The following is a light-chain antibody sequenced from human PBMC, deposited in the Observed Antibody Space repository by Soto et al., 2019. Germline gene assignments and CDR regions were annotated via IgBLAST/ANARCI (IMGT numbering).Light chain of an antibody. CDR1: SSDVGGYNY. J-gene: IGLJ2*01. V-gene: IGLV2-14*01. CDR3: SSYTSSSTLGVV. CDR2: DVS. Sequence: QSALTQPASVSGSPGQSITISCTGTSSDVGGYNYVSWYQQHPGKAPKLMIYDVSNRPLGISNRFSGSKSGNTASLTISGLQAEDEADYYCSSYTSSSTLGVVFGGGTKVTVL.